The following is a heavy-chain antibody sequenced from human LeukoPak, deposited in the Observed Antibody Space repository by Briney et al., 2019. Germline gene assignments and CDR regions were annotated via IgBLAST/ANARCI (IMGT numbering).Heavy chain of an antibody. D-gene: IGHD6-19*01. CDR1: GFTFSNYW. Sequence: GGSLRLSCAASGFTFSNYWMHWVRQAPGKGLVWVSRINGDGSTTTNTYSVKGRFTISRDNAKNTLYLQMNSLRAEDTAVYYCAKYMSSGYWGQGTLVTVSS. J-gene: IGHJ4*02. CDR2: INGDGSTT. V-gene: IGHV3-74*01. CDR3: AKYMSSGY.